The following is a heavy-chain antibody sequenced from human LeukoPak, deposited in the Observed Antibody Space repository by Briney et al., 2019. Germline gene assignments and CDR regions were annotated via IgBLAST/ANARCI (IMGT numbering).Heavy chain of an antibody. D-gene: IGHD3-3*01. CDR3: ARGGMLGLPPEGRTYYDFWSGPHYFDY. V-gene: IGHV3-20*04. J-gene: IGHJ4*02. Sequence: GGSLRLSCAASGFTFDDYGMSWVRQAPGKGLEWVSGINWNGGSTGYADSVKGRITISRDNAKNSLYLQMNSLRAEDTALYYCARGGMLGLPPEGRTYYDFWSGPHYFDYWGQGTLVTVSS. CDR2: INWNGGST. CDR1: GFTFDDYG.